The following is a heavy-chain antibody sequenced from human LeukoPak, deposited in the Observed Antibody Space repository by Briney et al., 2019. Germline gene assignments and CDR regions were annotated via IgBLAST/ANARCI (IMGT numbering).Heavy chain of an antibody. V-gene: IGHV4-39*01. J-gene: IGHJ4*02. D-gene: IGHD4-11*01. CDR2: IYYSGST. CDR3: ARPGNSNYGPYYFDY. Sequence: SETLSLTCTVSGGSISSSSYYWGWIRQPPGKGLEWIGSIYYSGSTYYNPSLKSRVTISVDTSKNQFSLKLSSVTAADTAVYYCARPGNSNYGPYYFDYWGQGTLVTVSS. CDR1: GGSISSSSYY.